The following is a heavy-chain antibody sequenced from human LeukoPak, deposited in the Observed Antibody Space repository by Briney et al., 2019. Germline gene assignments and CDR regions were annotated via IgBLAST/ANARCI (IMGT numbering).Heavy chain of an antibody. V-gene: IGHV4-38-2*02. J-gene: IGHJ6*03. Sequence: SETLSLTCTVSGDSISSSYYWGWIRQPPGKGLEWIGSIYHSGITYYNPSLKSRVTTSADTSKNQFSLKLSSVTAADTAVYFCARVTGSSWYYSYYMDVWGKGTTVTVSS. CDR2: IYHSGIT. D-gene: IGHD6-13*01. CDR1: GDSISSSYY. CDR3: ARVTGSSWYYSYYMDV.